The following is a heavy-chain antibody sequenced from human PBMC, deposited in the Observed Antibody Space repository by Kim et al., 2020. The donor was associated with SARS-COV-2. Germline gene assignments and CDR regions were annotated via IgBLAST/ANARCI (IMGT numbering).Heavy chain of an antibody. CDR2: ISTYNDNP. V-gene: IGHV1-18*01. CDR1: GYVFTSYG. J-gene: IGHJ4*02. CDR3: TRGGGGHCSGGACHSGDY. D-gene: IGHD2-15*01. Sequence: ASVKVSCKASGYVFTSYGITWVRQAPGQGLEWMGWISTYNDNPNYAQKLQDRVTMTVDRSATTAYMELRSLRSDDTAVYYCTRGGGGHCSGGACHSGDYWGQGTLVTVS.